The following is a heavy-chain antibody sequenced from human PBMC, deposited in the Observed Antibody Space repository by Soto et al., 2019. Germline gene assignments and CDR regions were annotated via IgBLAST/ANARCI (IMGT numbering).Heavy chain of an antibody. V-gene: IGHV3-64*01. CDR2: ISSNGGTT. D-gene: IGHD1-7*01. CDR1: GFTFSSYD. Sequence: EVQLAESGGGMVQPGGSLRLSCVASGFTFSSYDMHWVRQAPGKGLEYVSSISSNGGTTYYGNSVRGRFTISRDNSKNTLYLQMGSLRAEDMAVYYYVRRVSGNYRYWGQGTLVTVTS. J-gene: IGHJ4*02. CDR3: VRRVSGNYRY.